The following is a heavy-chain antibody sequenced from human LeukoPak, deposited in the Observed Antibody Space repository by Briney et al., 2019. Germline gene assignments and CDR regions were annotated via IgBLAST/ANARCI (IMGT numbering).Heavy chain of an antibody. CDR3: AKGTYGSGNYYYHFGMDV. CDR1: GFTFSSYA. CDR2: ISGSGGST. D-gene: IGHD3-10*01. Sequence: PGGSLRLSCAASGFTFSSYAMSWVRQAPGKGLEWVSAISGSGGSTYYADSVKGRFTISRDNSKNTLYLQMNSLRAEDTAVYYCAKGTYGSGNYYYHFGMDVWGQGTTGNVSS. V-gene: IGHV3-23*01. J-gene: IGHJ6*01.